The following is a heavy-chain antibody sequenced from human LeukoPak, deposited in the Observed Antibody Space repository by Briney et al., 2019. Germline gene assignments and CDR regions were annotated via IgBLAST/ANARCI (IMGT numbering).Heavy chain of an antibody. D-gene: IGHD2-15*01. CDR2: IYYSGST. CDR3: ASHKAATGYYYYGMDV. Sequence: SETLSLTCTVSGGSISSYYWSWIRQPPGKGLEWIGYIYYSGSTNYNPSLKSRVTISVDTSKNQFSLQLSSVTAADTAVYYCASHKAATGYYYYGMDVWGQGTTVTVSS. J-gene: IGHJ6*02. V-gene: IGHV4-59*08. CDR1: GGSISSYY.